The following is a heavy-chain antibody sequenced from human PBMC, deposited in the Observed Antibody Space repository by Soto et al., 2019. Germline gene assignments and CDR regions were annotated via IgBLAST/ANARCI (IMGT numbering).Heavy chain of an antibody. Sequence: GGSLRLSCATSGFTFSSFWMTWVRQAPGKGLEWVANINQDGSEKYYVDSVKGRFTISRDNAKNSLYLQMNSLRAEDTAVYYCARLPIEPVDMASYWGQGTLVTVSS. V-gene: IGHV3-7*05. CDR3: ARLPIEPVDMASY. CDR1: GFTFSSFW. D-gene: IGHD2-15*01. J-gene: IGHJ4*02. CDR2: INQDGSEK.